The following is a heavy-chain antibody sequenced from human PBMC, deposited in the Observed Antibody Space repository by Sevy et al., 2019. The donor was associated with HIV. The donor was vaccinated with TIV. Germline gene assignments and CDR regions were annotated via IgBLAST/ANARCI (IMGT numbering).Heavy chain of an antibody. CDR1: GYTFTNYG. D-gene: IGHD6-6*01. V-gene: IGHV1-18*01. J-gene: IGHJ6*02. CDR2: ISPDNGKT. CDR3: ARDGQLYSSSSGDYYYNGMDV. Sequence: ASVKVSCKASGYTFTNYGISWVRQAPGQGLEWMGWISPDNGKTNFAQKFQDKFTMTTDTSTSTAYMELRSLTSDDTAVYYCARDGQLYSSSSGDYYYNGMDVWGQGTMVTVSS.